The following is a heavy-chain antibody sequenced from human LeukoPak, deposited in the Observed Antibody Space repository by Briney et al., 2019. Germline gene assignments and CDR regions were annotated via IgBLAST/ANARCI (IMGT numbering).Heavy chain of an antibody. V-gene: IGHV1-46*01. Sequence: ASVKVSCEASGYTFTSYYIHWVRQAPGQGLEWVGMINPTGGSTSYAQRFQGRVTMTTDTSTSTVYMELSSLGSEDTAVYYCARGLGYYDSSGIFFDYWGQGTLVTVSS. D-gene: IGHD3-22*01. CDR1: GYTFTSYY. CDR3: ARGLGYYDSSGIFFDY. J-gene: IGHJ4*02. CDR2: INPTGGST.